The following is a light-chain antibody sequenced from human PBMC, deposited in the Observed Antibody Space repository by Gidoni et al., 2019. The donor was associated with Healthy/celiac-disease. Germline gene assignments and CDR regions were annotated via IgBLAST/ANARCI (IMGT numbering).Light chain of an antibody. CDR3: QQLNSYPQIT. Sequence: DIKLTQSPSFLSASAGDRVAITCRASNLISSYLAWYHQKPGKAPKLLIYAASTLQSGVPSRFSGSGSGTAFTLTISSLQPEDFATYYCQQLNSYPQITFGQGTRLEIK. CDR2: AAS. V-gene: IGKV1-9*01. CDR1: NLISSY. J-gene: IGKJ5*01.